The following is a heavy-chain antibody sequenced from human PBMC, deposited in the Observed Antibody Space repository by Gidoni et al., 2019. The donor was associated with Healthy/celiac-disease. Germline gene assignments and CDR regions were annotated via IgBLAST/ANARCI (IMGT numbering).Heavy chain of an antibody. CDR3: ALGGYSGTTDGGFDY. D-gene: IGHD5-12*01. J-gene: IGHJ4*02. Sequence: EVQLLESGGGLVQPGGSLSLSCAASGFTFRSYAMSWVRQAPGKGLEWVSAISGSGGSTYYADSVKGRFTISRDNSKNTLYLQMNSLRAEDTAVYYCALGGYSGTTDGGFDYWGQGTLVTVSS. V-gene: IGHV3-23*01. CDR1: GFTFRSYA. CDR2: ISGSGGST.